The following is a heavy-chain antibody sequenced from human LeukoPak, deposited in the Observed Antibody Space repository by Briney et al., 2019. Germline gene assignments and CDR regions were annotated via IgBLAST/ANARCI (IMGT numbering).Heavy chain of an antibody. J-gene: IGHJ5*02. Sequence: SETLSLTCTVSGYSISSGDYWGWIRQPPGKGLEWIGSIYHSGRTYYNPSLKSRVTISVDTSKNQFSLKLSSVTAADTAVYYCARGPMATTSYNWFDPWGQGTLVTVSS. CDR3: ARGPMATTSYNWFDP. V-gene: IGHV4-38-2*02. CDR1: GYSISSGDY. CDR2: IYHSGRT. D-gene: IGHD5-24*01.